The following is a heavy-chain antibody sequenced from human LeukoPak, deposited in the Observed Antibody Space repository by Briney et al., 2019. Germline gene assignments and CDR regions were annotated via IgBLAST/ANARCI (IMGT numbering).Heavy chain of an antibody. D-gene: IGHD4-17*01. Sequence: PGGSLRLSCAASGFTFDNYAMHWVRHVPGEGLEWVSGITWNSGSIGYADSVKGRFTISRDNAKNSLHLQMNSLRAEDTALYYCARAPTVTTSHLKFYFDYWGQGTLVTVSS. CDR2: ITWNSGSI. V-gene: IGHV3-9*01. CDR3: ARAPTVTTSHLKFYFDY. J-gene: IGHJ4*02. CDR1: GFTFDNYA.